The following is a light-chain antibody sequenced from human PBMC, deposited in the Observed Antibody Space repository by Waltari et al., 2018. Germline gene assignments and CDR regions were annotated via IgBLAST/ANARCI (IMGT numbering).Light chain of an antibody. CDR2: DAS. Sequence: EIVLTQSPATLSLSPGERATLPGRASQTVSSYLAWYQPNPGQAPRLLIYDASNRATGIPARFSGSGSGTDFTLTISSLEPEDFAVYYCQQRSNWPPITFGQGTRLEIK. CDR1: QTVSSY. J-gene: IGKJ5*01. CDR3: QQRSNWPPIT. V-gene: IGKV3-11*01.